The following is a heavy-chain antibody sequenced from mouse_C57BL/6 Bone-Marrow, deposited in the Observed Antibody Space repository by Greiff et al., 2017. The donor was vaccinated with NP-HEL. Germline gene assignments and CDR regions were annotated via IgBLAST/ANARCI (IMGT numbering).Heavy chain of an antibody. Sequence: VQLQQSGAELMKPGASVKLSCKATGYTFTGYWIEWVKQRPGHGLEWIGEILPGSGSTNYHEKFKGKATFTADTSSNTAYMQLSSLTTEDSAIYYCARPDYYAMDYWGQGTSVTVSS. CDR1: GYTFTGYW. CDR3: ARPDYYAMDY. J-gene: IGHJ4*01. V-gene: IGHV1-9*01. CDR2: ILPGSGST.